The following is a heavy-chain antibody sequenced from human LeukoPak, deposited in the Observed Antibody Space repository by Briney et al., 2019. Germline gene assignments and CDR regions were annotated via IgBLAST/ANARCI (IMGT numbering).Heavy chain of an antibody. Sequence: GGSLRLSCAASGFTFSSYGMHWVRQDPGKGLEWVAVISYDGSNKYYADSVKGRFTISRDNSKNTLYLQMNSLRAEDTAVYYCARDGFEYSIFSPPFDIWGQGTMVTVSS. CDR3: ARDGFEYSIFSPPFDI. V-gene: IGHV3-30*03. CDR2: ISYDGSNK. J-gene: IGHJ3*02. CDR1: GFTFSSYG. D-gene: IGHD6-6*01.